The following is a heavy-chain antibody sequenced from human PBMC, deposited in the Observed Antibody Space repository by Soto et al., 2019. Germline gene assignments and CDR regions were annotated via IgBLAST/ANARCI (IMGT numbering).Heavy chain of an antibody. CDR1: GFTFSSYG. D-gene: IGHD6-13*01. CDR3: ARDTAAAGNNWFDP. Sequence: QVQLVESGGGVVQPGRSLRLSCAASGFTFSSYGMHWVRQAPGKGLEWVAVIWYDGSNKYYADSVKGRFTISRDNSKNTLYLQMNSLRAEDTAVYYCARDTAAAGNNWFDPWGQGTLVTVSS. V-gene: IGHV3-33*01. CDR2: IWYDGSNK. J-gene: IGHJ5*02.